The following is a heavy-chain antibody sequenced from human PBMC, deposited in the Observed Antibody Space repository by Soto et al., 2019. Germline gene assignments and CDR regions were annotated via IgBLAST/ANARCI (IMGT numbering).Heavy chain of an antibody. CDR3: ARDLRGVDYGDYDEYYYYYGMDV. J-gene: IGHJ6*02. Sequence: SETLSLTCTVSGGSISSGGYYWSWIRQHPGKGLEWIGYIYYSGSTYYNPSLKSRVTISVDTSKNQFSLKLSSVTAADTAVYYCARDLRGVDYGDYDEYYYYYGMDVWGQGTTVTVSS. D-gene: IGHD4-17*01. CDR2: IYYSGST. CDR1: GGSISSGGYY. V-gene: IGHV4-31*03.